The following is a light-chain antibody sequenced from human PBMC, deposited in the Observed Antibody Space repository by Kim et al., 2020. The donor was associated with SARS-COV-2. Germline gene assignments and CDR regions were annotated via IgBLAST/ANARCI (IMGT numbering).Light chain of an antibody. CDR3: QVWDTSSDHHYV. Sequence: SYELTQPPSLSVAPGKTARITCVGNNIGSKSVHCYRQKTGQAPVVVMCFDSDRPSGIPERFSGSNSGNTATLTISGVEAGDEADYYCQVWDTSSDHHYVFGTGTKVTVL. CDR1: NIGSKS. CDR2: FDS. V-gene: IGLV3-21*04. J-gene: IGLJ1*01.